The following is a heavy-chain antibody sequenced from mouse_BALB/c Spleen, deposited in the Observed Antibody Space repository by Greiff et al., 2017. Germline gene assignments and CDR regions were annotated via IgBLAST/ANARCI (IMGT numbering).Heavy chain of an antibody. CDR3: ARMGYGNYWYYYAMDY. CDR1: GYSFTGYT. V-gene: IGHV1-18*01. J-gene: IGHJ4*01. Sequence: EVQLQQSGPELVKPGASMKISCKASGYSFTGYTMNWVKQSHGKNLEWIGLINPYNGGTSYNQKFKGKATLTVDKSSSTAYMELLSLTSEDSAVYYCARMGYGNYWYYYAMDYWGQGTSVTVSS. CDR2: INPYNGGT. D-gene: IGHD2-1*01.